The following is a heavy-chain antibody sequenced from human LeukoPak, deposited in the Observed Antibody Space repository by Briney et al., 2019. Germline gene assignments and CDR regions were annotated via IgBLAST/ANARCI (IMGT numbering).Heavy chain of an antibody. Sequence: SETLSLTCTVSGGSISTSSYYWGWIRQPPGKGLEWIGSIYYRGSTYYNPSLKSRVTISVDTSKNQFSLILSSVTAADTAVYYCARDPYSSGWYKSGAFDIWGQGTMVTVSS. CDR3: ARDPYSSGWYKSGAFDI. J-gene: IGHJ3*02. V-gene: IGHV4-39*07. D-gene: IGHD6-19*01. CDR1: GGSISTSSYY. CDR2: IYYRGST.